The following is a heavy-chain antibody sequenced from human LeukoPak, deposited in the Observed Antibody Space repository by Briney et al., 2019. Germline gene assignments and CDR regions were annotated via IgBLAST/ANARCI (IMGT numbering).Heavy chain of an antibody. D-gene: IGHD4-17*01. J-gene: IGHJ4*02. V-gene: IGHV3-21*01. Sequence: PGGSLRLSCAASGFTFSSYSVNWVRQAPGKGLEWVSSISSDSTYIYYADSVKGRFTISRDNAKNSLYLQMNCLRDEDTAVYYCAREYYGDCYFDSWGQGTLVTVSS. CDR3: AREYYGDCYFDS. CDR1: GFTFSSYS. CDR2: ISSDSTYI.